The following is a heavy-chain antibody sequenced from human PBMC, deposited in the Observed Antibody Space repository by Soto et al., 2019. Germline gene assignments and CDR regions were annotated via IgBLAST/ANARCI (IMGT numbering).Heavy chain of an antibody. D-gene: IGHD5-18*01. J-gene: IGHJ3*02. CDR1: GFTFSRYL. CDR3: ARGDTPMITGMDSFDI. CDR2: IKQDGTEK. Sequence: XGSRRLSCAASGFTFSRYLMNWVRQAPGRGLEWVANIKQDGTEKNYVDSVKGRFTISRDNARNSLYLQMDSLRAEDTAVYFCARGDTPMITGMDSFDIWGQGTMVTVSS. V-gene: IGHV3-7*01.